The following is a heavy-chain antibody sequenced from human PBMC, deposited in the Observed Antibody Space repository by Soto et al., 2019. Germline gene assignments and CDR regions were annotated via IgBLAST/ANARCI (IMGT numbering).Heavy chain of an antibody. Sequence: ASVKVSCKASGYTFTGYYMHWVRQAPGQGLEWMGWINPNSGDTNYAQKFQGWVTMTRDTSISTAYMELSRLRSDDTAVYYCARDLGFSFESHSSGWYGVADWGQGTLVTVSS. CDR1: GYTFTGYY. V-gene: IGHV1-2*04. D-gene: IGHD6-19*01. J-gene: IGHJ4*02. CDR3: ARDLGFSFESHSSGWYGVAD. CDR2: INPNSGDT.